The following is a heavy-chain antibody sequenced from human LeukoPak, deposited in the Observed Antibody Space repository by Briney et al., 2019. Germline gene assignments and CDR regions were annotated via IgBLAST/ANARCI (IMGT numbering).Heavy chain of an antibody. CDR1: GFTFSNAW. V-gene: IGHV3-23*01. D-gene: IGHD6-6*01. CDR2: ISGSGGST. CDR3: AKSPRVSSSHFDY. J-gene: IGHJ4*02. Sequence: GGSLRLSCAASGFTFSNAWMSWVRQAPGRGLEWVSAISGSGGSTYYADSVKGRFTISRDNSKNTLYLQMNSLRAEDTAVYYCAKSPRVSSSHFDYWGQGTLVTVSS.